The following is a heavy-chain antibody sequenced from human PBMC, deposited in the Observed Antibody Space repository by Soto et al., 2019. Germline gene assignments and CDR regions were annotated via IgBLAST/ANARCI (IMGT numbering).Heavy chain of an antibody. CDR3: ARADVHSGWYHDH. CDR2: IYYTGST. V-gene: IGHV4-61*01. Sequence: SETLSLTCIVSGGSVSSSIYYWSWLRQPPGKGLEWIGYIYYTGSTNYNPSLEGRVFMSVDTSKNQLSLKLTSVTAADTGIYYCARADVHSGWYHDHWGQGIPVTVSS. CDR1: GGSVSSSIYY. J-gene: IGHJ4*02. D-gene: IGHD6-19*01.